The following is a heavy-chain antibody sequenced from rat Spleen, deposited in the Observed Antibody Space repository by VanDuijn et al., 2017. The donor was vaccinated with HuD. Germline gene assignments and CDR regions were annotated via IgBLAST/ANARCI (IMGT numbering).Heavy chain of an antibody. V-gene: IGHV5-25*01. CDR1: GFTFSSFP. D-gene: IGHD1-2*01. J-gene: IGHJ3*01. Sequence: EVQLVESGGGLVQPGRSLKLSCAASGFTFSSFPMAWVRQAPKKGLEWVASISSGGGGTYYPDSVKGRFTISRDNAKSTLYLQMDSLGSEDTAIYYCASQGVAAIDWFAYWGQGTLVTVSS. CDR3: ASQGVAAIDWFAY. CDR2: ISSGGGGT.